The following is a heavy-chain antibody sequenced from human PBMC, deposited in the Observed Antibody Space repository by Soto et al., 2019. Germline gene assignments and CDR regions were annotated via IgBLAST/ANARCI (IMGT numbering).Heavy chain of an antibody. CDR1: GFTVSNNY. D-gene: IGHD6-13*01. CDR2: IYSGGST. Sequence: DGSLRLSCSAAGFTVSNNYISLVHQTPGMGLEWVSLIYSGGSTYYADSVKGRFTLSRYNSKNTVYLQMNSLRAEDTAVYYCARAEWGSSYTQYYYALEVWGQGTTVTVSS. J-gene: IGHJ6*02. V-gene: IGHV3-53*01. CDR3: ARAEWGSSYTQYYYALEV.